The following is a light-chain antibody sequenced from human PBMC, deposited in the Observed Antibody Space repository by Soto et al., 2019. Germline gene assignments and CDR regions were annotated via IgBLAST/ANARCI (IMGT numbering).Light chain of an antibody. CDR3: SSYGGTNSLKV. CDR2: EVS. V-gene: IGLV2-8*01. CDR1: SSDVGGYNY. Sequence: QSALTQPPSASGSPGQSVTISCTGTSSDVGGYNYVSWYQQHPGKAPKVMMYEVSKRPSGVPDRFSGSKSGNTASLTVSGLQAEDEADYYCSSYGGTNSLKVFGGGTKLPVL. J-gene: IGLJ2*01.